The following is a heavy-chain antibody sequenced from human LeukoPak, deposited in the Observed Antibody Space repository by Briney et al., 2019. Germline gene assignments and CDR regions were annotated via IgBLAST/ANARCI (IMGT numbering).Heavy chain of an antibody. J-gene: IGHJ5*02. V-gene: IGHV3-23*01. Sequence: QPGGSLRLSCAASGFTFDDYAIYWVRQGPGKGLEWVSLISGSGGSTYYADSVKGRFTISRDNSKNTLYLQMNSLRAEDTAVYYCAKDLAMVRGVIIGTWFDPWGQGTLVTVSS. CDR3: AKDLAMVRGVIIGTWFDP. CDR1: GFTFDDYA. D-gene: IGHD3-10*01. CDR2: ISGSGGST.